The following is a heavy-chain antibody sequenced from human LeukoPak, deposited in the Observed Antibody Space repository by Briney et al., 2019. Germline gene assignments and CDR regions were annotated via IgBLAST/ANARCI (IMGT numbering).Heavy chain of an antibody. CDR3: AKGHTDSGTGFDC. V-gene: IGHV3-30*18. CDR2: ISYDGSNK. CDR1: GFTFSSYG. J-gene: IGHJ4*02. Sequence: GGSLRLSCAASGFTFSSYGMHWVRQAPGKGLEWVAVISYDGSNKYYADSVKGRFTISRDNSKNTLYLQMHSLRVEDAAVYYCAKGHTDSGTGFDCWGQGTLVTVSS. D-gene: IGHD1-14*01.